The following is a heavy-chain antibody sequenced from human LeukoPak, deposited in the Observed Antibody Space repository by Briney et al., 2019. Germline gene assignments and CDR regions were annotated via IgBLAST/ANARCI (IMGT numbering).Heavy chain of an antibody. CDR2: ISWNSGSI. V-gene: IGHV3-9*01. J-gene: IGHJ2*01. Sequence: GRSLRLSCAASGFTFDDYAMHWVRQAPGKGLEWVSGISWNSGSIGYADSVKGRFTISRDNAKNSLYLQMNSLRAEDTALYYCAKDTLPTSYSSSPFDLWGRGTLVTVSS. CDR1: GFTFDDYA. CDR3: AKDTLPTSYSSSPFDL. D-gene: IGHD6-13*01.